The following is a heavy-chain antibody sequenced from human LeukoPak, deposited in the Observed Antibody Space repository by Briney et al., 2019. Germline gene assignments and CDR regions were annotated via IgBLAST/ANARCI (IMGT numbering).Heavy chain of an antibody. D-gene: IGHD4-17*01. J-gene: IGHJ4*02. Sequence: GASVKVSCKASGYTFTGYYVHWVRQAPGQGLEWMGWMNPNSGNTGYAQKFQGRVTITRNTSISTAYMELSSLRSEDTAVYYCARGRYGDYSYWGQGTLVTVSS. V-gene: IGHV1-8*03. CDR2: MNPNSGNT. CDR1: GYTFTGYY. CDR3: ARGRYGDYSY.